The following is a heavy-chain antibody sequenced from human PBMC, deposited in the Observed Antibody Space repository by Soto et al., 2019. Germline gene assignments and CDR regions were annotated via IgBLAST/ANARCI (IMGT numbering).Heavy chain of an antibody. CDR2: MNPNSGNT. CDR1: GYTFTSYD. Sequence: QVQLVQSGAEVQKPGASVRVSCKASGYTFTSYDINWVRQATGQGLEWMGWMNPNSGNTGYAQKFQGRVTMTRSTSISTAYMELSSLRSEDTAVYFCARGVGCSSTSCYYMDVWGEGTTVTVSS. D-gene: IGHD2-2*01. J-gene: IGHJ6*03. V-gene: IGHV1-8*01. CDR3: ARGVGCSSTSCYYMDV.